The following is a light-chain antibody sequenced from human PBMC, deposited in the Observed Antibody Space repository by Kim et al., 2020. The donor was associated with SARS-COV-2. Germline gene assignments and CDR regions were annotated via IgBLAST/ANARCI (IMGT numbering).Light chain of an antibody. J-gene: IGKJ1*01. CDR3: QQYDSYPRT. Sequence: DIQMTQSPSLVSASVGDRVTITCRASQAISSWLTRYQHKPEKAPRSLIYAASSLQRGVPSRFSGSGSGTDFTLTISSLQPEDFATYYCQQYDSYPRTFGQGTPVDI. CDR2: AAS. CDR1: QAISSW. V-gene: IGKV1D-16*01.